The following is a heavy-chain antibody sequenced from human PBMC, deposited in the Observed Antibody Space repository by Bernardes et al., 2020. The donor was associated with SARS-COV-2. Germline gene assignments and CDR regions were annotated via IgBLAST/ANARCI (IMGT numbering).Heavy chain of an antibody. CDR3: GRTESYTSYGDY. Sequence: ASVKVSCKASGYTFNIFGFNWVRQAPGQGLEWMGWISAYSGDTHYAQNLQGRVTMSIDTSTRTAYMELTSLRSDDTAVYYCGRTESYTSYGDYWGQGTLVSVSS. D-gene: IGHD4-4*01. V-gene: IGHV1-18*01. J-gene: IGHJ4*02. CDR2: ISAYSGDT. CDR1: GYTFNIFG.